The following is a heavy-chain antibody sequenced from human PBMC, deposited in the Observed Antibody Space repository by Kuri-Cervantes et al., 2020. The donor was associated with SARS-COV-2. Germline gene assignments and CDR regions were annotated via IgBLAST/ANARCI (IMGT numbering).Heavy chain of an antibody. J-gene: IGHJ6*03. V-gene: IGHV1-69*06. CDR2: IIPMFGSA. CDR3: ARSQGIRGEDTGMVYYQYYMDV. CDR1: GGTFSSYA. D-gene: IGHD5-18*01. Sequence: GGSLRLSCKASGGTFSSYAISWVRQAPGQGLEWMGRIIPMFGSASYAQKFQGRVTITADKSTSTAYMELSSLRSEDTAVYYCARSQGIRGEDTGMVYYQYYMDVWGKGTTVTVSS.